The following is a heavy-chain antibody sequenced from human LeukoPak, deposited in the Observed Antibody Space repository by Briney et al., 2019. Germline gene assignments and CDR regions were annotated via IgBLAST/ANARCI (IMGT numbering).Heavy chain of an antibody. D-gene: IGHD1-7*01. CDR1: GFTFSSYW. Sequence: GGSLRLSCAASGFTFSSYWMHWVRQAPGTGLVWVSRINSDGSSTNYADSVKGRFTISRDNAKNTLYLQMNSLRAEDTAVYYCAREGVGNFPDYWGQGTLVTVSS. J-gene: IGHJ4*02. CDR2: INSDGSST. V-gene: IGHV3-74*01. CDR3: AREGVGNFPDY.